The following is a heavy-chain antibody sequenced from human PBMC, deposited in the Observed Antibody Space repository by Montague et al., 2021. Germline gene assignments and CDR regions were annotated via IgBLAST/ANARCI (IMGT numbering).Heavy chain of an antibody. D-gene: IGHD2-2*03. Sequence: SLRLSCAASGFTFNMHAMSWVRQAPGKGLEWVPVIFSGGSNTHYADSAMGRFTISRDNSKNTLYLQMNGLREEDTAIYYCAKDGYCRSTSCSGGEFRWFDPWGQGTLVAVSS. V-gene: IGHV3-23*03. CDR2: IFSGGSNT. J-gene: IGHJ5*02. CDR1: GFTFNMHA. CDR3: AKDGYCRSTSCSGGEFRWFDP.